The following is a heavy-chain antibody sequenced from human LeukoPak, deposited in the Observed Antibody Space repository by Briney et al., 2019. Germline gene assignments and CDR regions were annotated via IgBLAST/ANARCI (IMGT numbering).Heavy chain of an antibody. Sequence: GGSLRLSCAASGFTVSSNYMNWVRQAPGKGLEWVSVIYSGGSTYCPDSVKGRFTISRDNAKNSLYLQMNSLRAEDTAVYYCARDPYDSSWGLCYFDYWGQGNLVTVSS. CDR3: ARDPYDSSWGLCYFDY. CDR1: GFTVSSNY. V-gene: IGHV3-53*01. CDR2: IYSGGST. J-gene: IGHJ4*02. D-gene: IGHD3-22*01.